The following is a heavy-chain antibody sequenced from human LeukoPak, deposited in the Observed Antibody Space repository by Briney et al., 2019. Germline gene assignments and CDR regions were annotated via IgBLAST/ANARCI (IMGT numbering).Heavy chain of an antibody. CDR2: IYYSGST. Sequence: PSETLSLTCTVSGGSISSSSYYWSWIRQPPGKGLEWIGYIYYSGSTKYNPSLESRVTISVDTSKSQFSLKLSSVTTADTAVYYCARGGGSPEFWGQGIQVTVSS. J-gene: IGHJ4*02. V-gene: IGHV4-61*01. CDR3: ARGGGSPEF. D-gene: IGHD1-26*01. CDR1: GGSISSSSYY.